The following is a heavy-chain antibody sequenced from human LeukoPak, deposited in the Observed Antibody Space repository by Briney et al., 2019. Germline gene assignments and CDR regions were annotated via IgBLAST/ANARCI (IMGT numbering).Heavy chain of an antibody. CDR1: GFTFSSYG. Sequence: GGSLRLSCAASGFTFSSYGMHWVRQAPCKGLEWVAFIRYDGSNKSYADSVKGRFTISRDNSKNTLYLQMNSLRAEDTAVYYCAKVGSSGSLSYWGQGTLVTVSS. J-gene: IGHJ4*02. D-gene: IGHD6-19*01. CDR3: AKVGSSGSLSY. V-gene: IGHV3-30*02. CDR2: IRYDGSNK.